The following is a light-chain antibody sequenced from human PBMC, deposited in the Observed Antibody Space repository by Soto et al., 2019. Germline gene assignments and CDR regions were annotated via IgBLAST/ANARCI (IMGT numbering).Light chain of an antibody. CDR3: AAWDDSLNVLV. CDR1: SSNIGSNT. Sequence: QLVLTQPPSASGTPGQRVTISCSGSSSNIGSNTVNWYQQLPGTAPKLLIYSNNQRPSGVPDRFSGSKSGTSASLAISGLQSEDEADYYCAAWDDSLNVLVFGGGTQLTVL. J-gene: IGLJ2*01. CDR2: SNN. V-gene: IGLV1-44*01.